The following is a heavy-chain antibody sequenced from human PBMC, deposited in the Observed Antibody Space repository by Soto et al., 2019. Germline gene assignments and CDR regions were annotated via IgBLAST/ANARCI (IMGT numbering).Heavy chain of an antibody. V-gene: IGHV1-69*01. CDR1: GGTFSSYA. CDR2: IIPIFGTA. CDR3: ARDAADTRAVYSYYGMDV. J-gene: IGHJ6*02. Sequence: QVQLVRSGAEVKKPGSSVKVSCKASGGTFSSYAISWVRQAPGQGLEWMGEIIPIFGTANYAQKFQGRVTITADESTSTAYMELSSLRSEDTAVYYCARDAADTRAVYSYYGMDVWGQGTTVTVSS. D-gene: IGHD6-25*01.